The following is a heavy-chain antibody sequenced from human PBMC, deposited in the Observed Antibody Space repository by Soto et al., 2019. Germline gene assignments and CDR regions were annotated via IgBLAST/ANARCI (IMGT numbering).Heavy chain of an antibody. V-gene: IGHV3-30-3*01. Sequence: QVQLVESGGGVVQPGRSLRLSCAASGFTFSSYAMHWVRQAPGKGLEWVAVISYDGSNKYYADSVKGRFTISRDNSKNTLYLQMNSLRAEDTAVYYCAREAGSIYYYYGMDVWGQGTTVTVSS. D-gene: IGHD3-10*01. CDR1: GFTFSSYA. J-gene: IGHJ6*02. CDR3: AREAGSIYYYYGMDV. CDR2: ISYDGSNK.